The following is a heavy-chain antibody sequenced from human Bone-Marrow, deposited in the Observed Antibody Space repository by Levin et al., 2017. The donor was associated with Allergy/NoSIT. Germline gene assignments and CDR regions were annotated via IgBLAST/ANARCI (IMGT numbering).Heavy chain of an antibody. CDR2: IKQDGSEK. Sequence: GGSLRLSCAASGFTFSSYWMSWVRQAPGKGLEWVANIKQDGSEKYYVDSVKGRFTISRDNAKNSLYLQMNSLRAEDTAVYYCARDLGESSSSDWYGGFWFDPWGQGTLVTVSS. D-gene: IGHD6-6*01. V-gene: IGHV3-7*01. J-gene: IGHJ5*02. CDR3: ARDLGESSSSDWYGGFWFDP. CDR1: GFTFSSYW.